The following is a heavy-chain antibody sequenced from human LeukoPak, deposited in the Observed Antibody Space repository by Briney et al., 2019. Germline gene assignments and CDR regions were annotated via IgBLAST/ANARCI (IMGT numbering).Heavy chain of an antibody. V-gene: IGHV4-59*01. Sequence: SETLSLTCTVSGGSISSYYWSWIRQPPGKGLEWIGYIYYSGSTNYYPSLKSRVTISVDTSKNQFSLKLSSVTAADTAVYYCATLAVAGTNWYFDLWGRGTLVTVSS. CDR3: ATLAVAGTNWYFDL. J-gene: IGHJ2*01. CDR2: IYYSGST. D-gene: IGHD6-19*01. CDR1: GGSISSYY.